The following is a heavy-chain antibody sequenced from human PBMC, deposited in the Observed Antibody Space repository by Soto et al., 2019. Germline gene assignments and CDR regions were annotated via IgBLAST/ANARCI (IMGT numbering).Heavy chain of an antibody. V-gene: IGHV1-69*01. CDR1: GGTFSSYA. CDR2: IIPIFGTA. CDR3: ASVYYCSGGSCYSWFDP. J-gene: IGHJ5*02. Sequence: QVQLVQSGAEVKKPGSSVKVSCKASGGTFSSYAISWVRQAPGQGLEWMGGIIPIFGTANYAQKFQGRVTITADESTSTAYMGLSSLRSEDTAVYYCASVYYCSGGSCYSWFDPGGQGTLVTVS. D-gene: IGHD2-15*01.